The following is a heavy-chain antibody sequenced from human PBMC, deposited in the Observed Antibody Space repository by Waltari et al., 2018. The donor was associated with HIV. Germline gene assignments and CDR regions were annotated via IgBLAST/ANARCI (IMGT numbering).Heavy chain of an antibody. CDR3: ARIRLDAFDI. Sequence: QVQLVQSGAEVKKPGASVKVSCKASGYTFTGYYMHWVRQAPGQGLGWMGGISPNSSRTNFAQRFQGRVTMTRDTSISSADVELSRLRSDATAVYYCARIRLDAFDIWGQGTMVTVSS. CDR2: ISPNSSRT. J-gene: IGHJ3*02. V-gene: IGHV1-2*02. CDR1: GYTFTGYY.